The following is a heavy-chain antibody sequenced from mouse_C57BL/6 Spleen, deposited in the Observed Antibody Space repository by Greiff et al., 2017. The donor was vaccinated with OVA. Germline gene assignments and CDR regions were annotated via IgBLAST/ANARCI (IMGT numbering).Heavy chain of an antibody. CDR1: GYTFTSYW. Sequence: QVQLQQPGAELVRPGSSVKLSCKASGYTFTSYWMHWVKQRPIQGLEWIGNIDPSDSETHYNQKFKDKATLTVDKSSSTAYMQLSSLTSEDSAVYYCTRDSSSLMGYWGQGTSVTVSS. V-gene: IGHV1-52*01. CDR3: TRDSSSLMGY. J-gene: IGHJ4*01. CDR2: IDPSDSET.